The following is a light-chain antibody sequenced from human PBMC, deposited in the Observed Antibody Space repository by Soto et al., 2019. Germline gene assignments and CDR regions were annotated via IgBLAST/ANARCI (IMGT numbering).Light chain of an antibody. CDR3: QLCNSFPIT. CDR2: DAS. Sequence: DIQMTQSPSSLSASLGDRVTITCQASQDIRFYLIWCHQKTGQAPKLLIYDASQLATGVPSRFSGSGSGTDFTFTISVLQPEDIGSYYCQLCNSFPITFGQGTRLDI. J-gene: IGKJ5*01. V-gene: IGKV1-33*01. CDR1: QDIRFY.